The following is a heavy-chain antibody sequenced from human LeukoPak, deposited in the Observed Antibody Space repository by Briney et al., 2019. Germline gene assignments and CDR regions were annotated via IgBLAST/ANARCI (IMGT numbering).Heavy chain of an antibody. J-gene: IGHJ3*02. CDR2: ISYDGSNK. V-gene: IGHV3-30-3*01. CDR3: ARPSSGWYDDAFDI. D-gene: IGHD6-19*01. Sequence: GGSLRLSCAASGFTFSSYAMHWVRQAPGKGLEWVAVISYDGSNKYYADSVKGRFTISRDNSKNTLYLQMNSLRAEDTAVYYCARPSSGWYDDAFDIWGQGTMVTVSS. CDR1: GFTFSSYA.